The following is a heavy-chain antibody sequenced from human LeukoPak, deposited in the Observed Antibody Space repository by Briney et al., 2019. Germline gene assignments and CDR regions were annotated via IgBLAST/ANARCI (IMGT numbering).Heavy chain of an antibody. D-gene: IGHD6-19*01. CDR1: GFTFSDFP. Sequence: GGSLRLSCVASGFTFSDFPMNWVRQAPGKGLEWVSYIGTSSSTIHYADSVKGRFTISRDNAENSLYLQMNSLRAEDTAVYYCAKDGSGWCFDYWGQGTLVTVSS. V-gene: IGHV3-48*01. J-gene: IGHJ4*02. CDR3: AKDGSGWCFDY. CDR2: IGTSSSTI.